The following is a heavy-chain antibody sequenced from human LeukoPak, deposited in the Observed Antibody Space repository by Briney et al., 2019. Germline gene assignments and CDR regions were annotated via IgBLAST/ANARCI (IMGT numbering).Heavy chain of an antibody. D-gene: IGHD3-22*01. J-gene: IGHJ4*02. Sequence: PGGSLRLSCVASGFTFSDYYMGWIRQAPGKGLEWISYITNNGRAMFYADSLKGRLTIFRDNAKEPLYLQMNSLRPDDTALYYCARALADTRNYYLGFDYWGQGTLVTVSS. CDR2: ITNNGRAM. CDR1: GFTFSDYY. V-gene: IGHV3-11*04. CDR3: ARALADTRNYYLGFDY.